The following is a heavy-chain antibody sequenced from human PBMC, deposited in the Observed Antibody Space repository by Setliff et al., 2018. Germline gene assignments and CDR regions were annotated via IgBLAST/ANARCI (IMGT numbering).Heavy chain of an antibody. CDR3: AEHRSYFDY. CDR2: IYHSGST. Sequence: SETLSLTCPLSGYSISNDYFWGWIRQPPGKGLEWIGSIYHSGSTSYYPSLKSRVTISVDTSKNQFSLNLSSVTAADTAVYYCAEHRSYFDYWGQGTLVTVST. CDR1: GYSISNDYF. V-gene: IGHV4-38-2*01. J-gene: IGHJ4*02.